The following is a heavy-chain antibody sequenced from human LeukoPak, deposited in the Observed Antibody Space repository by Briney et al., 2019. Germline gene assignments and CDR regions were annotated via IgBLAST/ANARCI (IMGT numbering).Heavy chain of an antibody. D-gene: IGHD6-13*01. Sequence: SETLSLTCSVSGGSITGYYWSWIRQPPGKGLEWIGYIYYTGDTNYNPSLKSRVTMSVDTSRDQFSLKLSSVTAADTAVYYCARDGYSRNFFDYWGQGTLVTVSS. CDR3: ARDGYSRNFFDY. CDR1: GGSITGYY. V-gene: IGHV4-59*01. J-gene: IGHJ4*02. CDR2: IYYTGDT.